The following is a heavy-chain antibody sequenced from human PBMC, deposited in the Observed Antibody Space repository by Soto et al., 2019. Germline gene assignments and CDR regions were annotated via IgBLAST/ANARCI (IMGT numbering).Heavy chain of an antibody. V-gene: IGHV3-53*01. J-gene: IGHJ4*02. D-gene: IGHD2-2*01. CDR1: GFTVSSNY. CDR3: ARDRDCSSTSCPVRY. CDR2: IYSGGST. Sequence: GGSLRLSCAASGFTVSSNYMSWVRQAPGKGLEWVSVIYSGGSTYYADSVKGRFTVSRDNSKNTLYLQMNSLRAEDTAVYYCARDRDCSSTSCPVRYWGQGTLVTVSS.